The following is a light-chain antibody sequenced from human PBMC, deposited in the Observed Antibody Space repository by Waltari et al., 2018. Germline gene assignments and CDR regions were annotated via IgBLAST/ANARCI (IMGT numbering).Light chain of an antibody. CDR2: EGS. J-gene: IGLJ1*01. CDR1: SSAVGGNNF. V-gene: IGLV2-23*01. CDR3: CSYAGGATYV. Sequence: SALSQPASVSGSPGQSITLSSTGSSSAVGGNNFVSWYQQLPGKAPKLMIYEGSKRPSGVSDRFSGSKSGNTASLTISGLQAEDEADYYCCSYAGGATYVFGSGTKVNVL.